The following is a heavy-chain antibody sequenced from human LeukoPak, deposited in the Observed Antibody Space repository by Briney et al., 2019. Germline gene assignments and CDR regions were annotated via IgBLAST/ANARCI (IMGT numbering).Heavy chain of an antibody. CDR3: YYYDSSGYYL. V-gene: IGHV3-30*02. Sequence: GGSLRLSCGASGFTFSSYGMHWVRQAPGKGLEWVAFIRYDGSNKYYADSVKGRFTISRDNSKNTLYLQMNSLRAEDTAVYYCYYYDSSGYYLWGQGTLVTVSS. J-gene: IGHJ4*02. CDR2: IRYDGSNK. CDR1: GFTFSSYG. D-gene: IGHD3-22*01.